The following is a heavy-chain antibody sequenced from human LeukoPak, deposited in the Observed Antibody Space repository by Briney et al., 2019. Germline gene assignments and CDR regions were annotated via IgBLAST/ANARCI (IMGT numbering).Heavy chain of an antibody. D-gene: IGHD6-19*01. J-gene: IGHJ4*02. CDR3: ARSGVGSGWSPHFDR. V-gene: IGHV4-39*07. CDR1: GGSISSSYY. CDR2: IYYSGST. Sequence: SETLSLTCTASGGSISSSYYWGWIRQPPGKGLAWIGSIYYSGSTYYNPSLKSRVTISVDTSKNQFSLKLSSVTAADTAVYYCARSGVGSGWSPHFDRWGQGTLVTVSS.